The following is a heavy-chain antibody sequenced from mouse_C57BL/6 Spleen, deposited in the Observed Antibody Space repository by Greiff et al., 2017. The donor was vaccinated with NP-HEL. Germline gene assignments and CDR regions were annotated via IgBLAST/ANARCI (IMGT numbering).Heavy chain of an antibody. Sequence: QVQLKQPGAELVMPGASVKLSCKASGYTFTSYWMHWVKQRPGQGLEWIGEIDPSDSYTNYNQKFKGKSTLTVDKSSSTAYMQLSSLTSEDSAVYYCARSRGNYDYWGQGTTLTVSS. CDR3: ARSRGNYDY. CDR2: IDPSDSYT. V-gene: IGHV1-69*01. CDR1: GYTFTSYW. D-gene: IGHD2-1*01. J-gene: IGHJ2*01.